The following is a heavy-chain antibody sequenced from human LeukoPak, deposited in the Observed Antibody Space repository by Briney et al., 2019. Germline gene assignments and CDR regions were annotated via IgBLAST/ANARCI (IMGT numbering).Heavy chain of an antibody. Sequence: ASVKVSCKASGYTFTSYGIDWVRQAPGQGLEWMGWINPNSGGTNYAQKFQGRVTMTRDTSISTAYMELSRLRSDDTAVYYCARDQAAGTFDPWGQGTLVTVSS. V-gene: IGHV1-2*02. D-gene: IGHD6-13*01. J-gene: IGHJ5*02. CDR1: GYTFTSYG. CDR2: INPNSGGT. CDR3: ARDQAAGTFDP.